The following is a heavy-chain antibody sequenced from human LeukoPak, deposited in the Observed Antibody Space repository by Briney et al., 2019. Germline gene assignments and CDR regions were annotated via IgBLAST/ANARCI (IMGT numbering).Heavy chain of an antibody. V-gene: IGHV4-34*01. CDR3: AGSIAARLDY. CDR1: GGSFSDYY. Sequence: TSETLSLTCAVYGGSFSDYYWSWIRQPPGKGLEWIGEINHSGSTNYNPSLKSRVTISADTSKNQFSLKLSSVTAADTAVYYCAGSIAARLDYWGQGTLVTVSS. D-gene: IGHD6-6*01. CDR2: INHSGST. J-gene: IGHJ4*02.